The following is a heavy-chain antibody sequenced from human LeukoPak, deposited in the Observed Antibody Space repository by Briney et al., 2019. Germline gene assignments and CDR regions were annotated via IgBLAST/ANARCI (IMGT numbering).Heavy chain of an antibody. CDR1: GGSISSGDYY. V-gene: IGHV4-30-4*01. CDR2: IYYSGST. D-gene: IGHD5-24*01. J-gene: IGHJ2*01. Sequence: PSETLSLTCTVSGGSISSGDYYWSWIRQPPGKGLEWIGYIYYSGSTYYNPSLKSRVTISVDTSKNQFSLKLSSVTAADTAVYYCARVTDGYIFASWYFDLWGRGTLVTVSS. CDR3: ARVTDGYIFASWYFDL.